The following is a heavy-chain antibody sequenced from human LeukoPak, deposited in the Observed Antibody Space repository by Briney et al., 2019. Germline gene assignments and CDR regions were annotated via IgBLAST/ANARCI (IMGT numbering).Heavy chain of an antibody. J-gene: IGHJ4*02. D-gene: IGHD3-22*01. CDR2: IYDTGST. CDR1: GGSISSSSYY. Sequence: SETLSLTCTVSGGSISSSSYYWGWIRPPPGKGLEWIGSIYDTGSTYYNPSLKSRVTISVDTSKNQFSLKLSSVTAADTAVYYCAAIGITMIVVVTPDYWGQGTLVTVSS. CDR3: AAIGITMIVVVTPDY. V-gene: IGHV4-39*01.